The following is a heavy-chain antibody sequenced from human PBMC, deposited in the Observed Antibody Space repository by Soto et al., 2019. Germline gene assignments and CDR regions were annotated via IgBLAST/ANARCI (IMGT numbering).Heavy chain of an antibody. CDR1: GFTFTRYS. CDR2: ISSTTNYI. V-gene: IGHV3-21*01. Sequence: RRLCCAASGFTFTRYSMNWVRQAPGKGLEWVSSISSTTNYIYYADSMKGRFTVSRDNAKNSVYLEMNSLSAEDTAVYYCARESEDLTSNFDYWGQGTLVTVSP. J-gene: IGHJ4*02. CDR3: ARESEDLTSNFDY.